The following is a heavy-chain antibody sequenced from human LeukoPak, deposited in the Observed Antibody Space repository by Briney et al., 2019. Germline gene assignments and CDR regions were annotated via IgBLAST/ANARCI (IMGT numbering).Heavy chain of an antibody. D-gene: IGHD3-3*01. CDR3: AREQGDFWSGYDYYYYMDV. CDR2: IHSGGST. CDR1: GFTVSNNY. V-gene: IGHV3-53*01. J-gene: IGHJ6*03. Sequence: PGGSLRLSCAASGFTVSNNYMTWVRQATGKGLEWVSVIHSGGSTYYADAVKGRFTISRDNSKNTLYLQMNSLRAEDTAVYYCAREQGDFWSGYDYYYYMDVWGKGTTVTVSS.